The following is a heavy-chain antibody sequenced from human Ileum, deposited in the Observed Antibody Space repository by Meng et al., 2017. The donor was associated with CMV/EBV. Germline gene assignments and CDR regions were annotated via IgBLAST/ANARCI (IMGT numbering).Heavy chain of an antibody. CDR1: GFTLNSYE. D-gene: IGHD1-14*01. Sequence: AGSLSLSCSASGFTLNSYEMNWVRQAPGNGLEWVTSISSSSSFIYYADSTKGRFTISRDNANNSLYLQMNSLRAEDTVVYYCARYNAGVTSAPINALDIWGQGTMVTVSS. J-gene: IGHJ3*02. V-gene: IGHV3-21*01. CDR2: ISSSSSFI. CDR3: ARYNAGVTSAPINALDI.